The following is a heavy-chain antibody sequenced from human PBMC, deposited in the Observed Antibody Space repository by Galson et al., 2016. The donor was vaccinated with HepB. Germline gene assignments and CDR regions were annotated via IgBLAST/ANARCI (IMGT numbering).Heavy chain of an antibody. CDR3: ARDPGFRNGMDV. V-gene: IGHV3-53*01. Sequence: SLRLSCAAYGLPVSNDYMSWVRQAPGKGLKWVSVSNGDGRTYYAESVKGRFTISRDTSKNTVFLQMNSLRGEDTAVYYCARDPGFRNGMDVWGQGTTVTVS. J-gene: IGHJ6*02. CDR1: GLPVSNDY. CDR2: SNGDGRT.